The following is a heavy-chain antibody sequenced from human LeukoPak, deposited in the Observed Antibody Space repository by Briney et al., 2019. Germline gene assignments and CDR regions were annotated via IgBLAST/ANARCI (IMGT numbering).Heavy chain of an antibody. Sequence: ASVKVSCKASGYTFTSYDTNWVRQATGQGLEWMGWMNPNSGNTGYAQKFQGRVTITRNTSISTAYMELSSLRPEDTAVYYCARGSSIRYYDFWSGYFGDYYFDYWGQGTLVTVSS. CDR2: MNPNSGNT. D-gene: IGHD3-3*01. CDR1: GYTFTSYD. CDR3: ARGSSIRYYDFWSGYFGDYYFDY. J-gene: IGHJ4*02. V-gene: IGHV1-8*03.